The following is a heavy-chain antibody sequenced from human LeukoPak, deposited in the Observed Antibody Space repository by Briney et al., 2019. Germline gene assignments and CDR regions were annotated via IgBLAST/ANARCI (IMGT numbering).Heavy chain of an antibody. D-gene: IGHD6-19*01. Sequence: SETLSLTRTASGGSVSSGSYYWSWIRQPPGKGLEWIGYIYYSGSTNYNPSLKSRVTISVDTSKNQFSLKLSSVTAADTAVYYCASASHSSGPYDYWGQGTLVTVSS. CDR3: ASASHSSGPYDY. CDR2: IYYSGST. CDR1: GGSVSSGSYY. V-gene: IGHV4-61*01. J-gene: IGHJ4*02.